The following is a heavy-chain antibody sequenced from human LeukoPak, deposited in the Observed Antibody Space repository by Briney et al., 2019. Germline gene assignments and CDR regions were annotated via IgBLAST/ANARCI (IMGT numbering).Heavy chain of an antibody. CDR1: GYTFTAYY. D-gene: IGHD7-27*01. V-gene: IGHV1-2*02. CDR2: INPNSGGT. Sequence: GASVKVSCKASGYTFTAYYMNWVRQAPGQGLEWMGWINPNSGGTNYAQNFQGRVTMTRDTSISTVYMELNSLRSDDTAVYYCARRLTRVDYWGQGTQVTVSS. CDR3: ARRLTRVDY. J-gene: IGHJ4*02.